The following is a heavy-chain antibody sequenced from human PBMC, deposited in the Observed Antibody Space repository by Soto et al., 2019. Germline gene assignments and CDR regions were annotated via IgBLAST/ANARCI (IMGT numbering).Heavy chain of an antibody. CDR1: SGSISSSNW. V-gene: IGHV4-4*02. D-gene: IGHD3-10*01. CDR3: ARGTGELFLPNWFDP. J-gene: IGHJ5*02. CDR2: IYHSGST. Sequence: QVQLQESGPGLVKPSGTLSLTCAVSSGSISSSNWWSWVRQPPGKGLEWIGEIYHSGSTNYNPSPRSRVTISVDKSKNQSSLKLSSVTAADTAVYYCARGTGELFLPNWFDPWGQGTLVTVSS.